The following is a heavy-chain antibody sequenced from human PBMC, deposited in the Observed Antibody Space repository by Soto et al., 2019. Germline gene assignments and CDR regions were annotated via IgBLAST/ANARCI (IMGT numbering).Heavy chain of an antibody. Sequence: GGSLRLSCAVSGFTFTSYAMTWVRQAPGRGLEWVSAISGSGGSEFYADSVKGRFTISRDNSKNTLYLQMKSLRAEDTALYYCAKGDTTMITDYYAMDVWGQGTTVTVSS. CDR1: GFTFTSYA. V-gene: IGHV3-23*01. CDR3: AKGDTTMITDYYAMDV. CDR2: ISGSGGSE. D-gene: IGHD5-18*01. J-gene: IGHJ6*02.